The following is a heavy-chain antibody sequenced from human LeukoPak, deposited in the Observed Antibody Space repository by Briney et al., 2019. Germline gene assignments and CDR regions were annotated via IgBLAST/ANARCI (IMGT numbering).Heavy chain of an antibody. V-gene: IGHV4-39*07. CDR1: GGSISSSSYY. CDR3: ARLGSSSSFRWFDP. Sequence: SETLSLTCTVSGGSISSSSYYWGWIRQPPGKGLEWIGSIYYSGSTYYNPSLKSRVTISVDTSKNQFSLKLSSVTAADTAVYYCARLGSSSSFRWFDPWGQGTLVTVSS. CDR2: IYYSGST. J-gene: IGHJ5*02. D-gene: IGHD6-6*01.